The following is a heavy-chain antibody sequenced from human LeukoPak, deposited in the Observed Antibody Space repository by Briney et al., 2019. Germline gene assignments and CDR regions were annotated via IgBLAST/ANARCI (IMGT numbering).Heavy chain of an antibody. CDR1: GFKFNDYG. D-gene: IGHD3-9*01. Sequence: PGGSLRLSCAASGFKFNDYGMSWVRQAPGKGLEWVSGTSWNGGSTGYADSVKGRFTISRDNAKNSLYLQMNSLRAEDTALYYCARVFDILTGYAGHWFDPWGQGTLVTVSS. V-gene: IGHV3-20*04. J-gene: IGHJ5*02. CDR3: ARVFDILTGYAGHWFDP. CDR2: TSWNGGST.